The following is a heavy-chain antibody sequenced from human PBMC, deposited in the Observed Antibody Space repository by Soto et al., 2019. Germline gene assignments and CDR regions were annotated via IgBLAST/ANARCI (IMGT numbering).Heavy chain of an antibody. CDR1: GGSISSYY. CDR2: IYYSGST. J-gene: IGHJ4*02. Sequence: SETLSLTCTVSGGSISSYYWSWIRQPPGKGLEWIGYIYYSGSTNYNPSLKSRVTISVDTSKNQFSLKLTSVTAADTAVYYCARDKITGLFDYWGPGTLLTVS. V-gene: IGHV4-59*12. CDR3: ARDKITGLFDY. D-gene: IGHD2-8*02.